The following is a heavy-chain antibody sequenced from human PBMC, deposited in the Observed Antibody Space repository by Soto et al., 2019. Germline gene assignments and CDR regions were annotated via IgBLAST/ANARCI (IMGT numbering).Heavy chain of an antibody. V-gene: IGHV1-69*01. Sequence: QVQLVQSGAEVKKPGSSVKVSCKASGGTFSSYVISWVRQAPGQGLEWMGGIIPIFGTANYAQKFQGRVTITADESTSTAYMELSSLRSEDTAVYYCARAPDSSSWPYYYGMDVWGQGTTVTVSS. J-gene: IGHJ6*02. CDR1: GGTFSSYV. D-gene: IGHD6-13*01. CDR3: ARAPDSSSWPYYYGMDV. CDR2: IIPIFGTA.